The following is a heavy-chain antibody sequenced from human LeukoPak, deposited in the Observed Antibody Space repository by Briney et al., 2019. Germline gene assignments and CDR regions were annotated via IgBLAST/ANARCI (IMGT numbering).Heavy chain of an antibody. CDR2: INPGGDNT. CDR3: ARIRDGYNDAYDI. D-gene: IGHD5-24*01. J-gene: IGHJ3*02. V-gene: IGHV1-46*01. Sequence: ASVKVSCKASGYTFTNYYIHWVRQAPGQRREWMGLINPGGDNTNYAQNFQGRVTMIRDTSASTVYMELSSMRSEDTAIYYCARIRDGYNDAYDIWGQGTVVTVPS. CDR1: GYTFTNYY.